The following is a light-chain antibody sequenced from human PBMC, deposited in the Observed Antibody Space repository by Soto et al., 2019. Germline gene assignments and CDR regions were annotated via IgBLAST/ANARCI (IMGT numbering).Light chain of an antibody. CDR1: QSISNN. Sequence: IVMTQSPATRSLSPVEKATLSFRASQSISNNFAWFQQKPGQVPRLLIYGASNRATGVSARFSGSGSGTDFTLTISCLQSEDFATYYCQQYYTYPRTFGQGTKVDIK. V-gene: IGKV3-15*01. CDR2: GAS. CDR3: QQYYTYPRT. J-gene: IGKJ1*01.